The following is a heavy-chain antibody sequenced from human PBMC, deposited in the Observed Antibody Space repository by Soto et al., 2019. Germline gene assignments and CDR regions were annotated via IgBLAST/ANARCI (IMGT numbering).Heavy chain of an antibody. D-gene: IGHD5-18*01. Sequence: ASVKVSCKASGYTFASYPIHWVRRAPGQRLEWMGWIDAGDGNTKYSQKFLGRVTFTTDTSARTVYMALSSLRSEDTAVYYCARAGYNYGSPYHGMDVWGQGTTVTVSS. CDR2: IDAGDGNT. V-gene: IGHV1-3*01. CDR3: ARAGYNYGSPYHGMDV. J-gene: IGHJ6*02. CDR1: GYTFASYP.